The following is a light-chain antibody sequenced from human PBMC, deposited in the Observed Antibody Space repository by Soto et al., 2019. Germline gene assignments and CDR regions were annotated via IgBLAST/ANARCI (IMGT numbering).Light chain of an antibody. CDR1: QSVSSSY. CDR3: QQYGSSPQP. Sequence: EIVLTQSPGTLSLSPGERATLSCRASQSVSSSYLAWYQQKPGQAPRLLIYDASSRATGIPDRFSGSGFGTDFTLTISSLEPEDFAVYYCQQYGSSPQPFGQGTTVEIK. V-gene: IGKV3-20*01. CDR2: DAS. J-gene: IGKJ1*01.